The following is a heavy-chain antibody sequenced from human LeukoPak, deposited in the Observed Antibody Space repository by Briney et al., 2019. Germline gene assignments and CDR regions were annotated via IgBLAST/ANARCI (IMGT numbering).Heavy chain of an antibody. CDR2: INPNSGGT. J-gene: IGHJ3*02. Sequence: GASVKVSCKASGYTFTGYYMHWVRQAPGQGLEWMGWINPNSGGTNYAQKFQGRVTMTRDTSISTAYMELSRLRSDDTAVYYCARPGVVIRAYDAFDIWGQGTMVTVSS. V-gene: IGHV1-2*02. CDR1: GYTFTGYY. CDR3: ARPGVVIRAYDAFDI. D-gene: IGHD3-3*01.